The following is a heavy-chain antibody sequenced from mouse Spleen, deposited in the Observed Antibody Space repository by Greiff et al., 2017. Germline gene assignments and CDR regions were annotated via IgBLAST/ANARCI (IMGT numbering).Heavy chain of an antibody. CDR2: IYPRSGNT. J-gene: IGHJ2*01. D-gene: IGHD4-1*01. Sequence: VQGVESGAELARPGASVKLSCKASGYTFTSYGISWVKQRTGQGLEWIGEIYPRSGNTYYNEKFKGKATLTADKSSSTAYMELRSLTSEDSAVYFCARWDSGTDFDYWGQGTTLTVSS. V-gene: IGHV1-81*01. CDR3: ARWDSGTDFDY. CDR1: GYTFTSYG.